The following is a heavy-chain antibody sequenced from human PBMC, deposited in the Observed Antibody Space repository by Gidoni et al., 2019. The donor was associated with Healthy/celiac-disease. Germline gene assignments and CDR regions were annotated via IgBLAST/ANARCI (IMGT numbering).Heavy chain of an antibody. J-gene: IGHJ6*02. Sequence: EVQLVESGGGLVQPGRSLRRSCAASGFTFDDYAMHWVRQAPGKGLEWVSGISWNSGSIGYADSVKGRFTISSANAKTSLYLQMNSLRAEDTALYYCAKGGDYGDFGMDVWGQGTTVTVSS. CDR1: GFTFDDYA. V-gene: IGHV3-9*01. CDR2: ISWNSGSI. CDR3: AKGGDYGDFGMDV. D-gene: IGHD4-17*01.